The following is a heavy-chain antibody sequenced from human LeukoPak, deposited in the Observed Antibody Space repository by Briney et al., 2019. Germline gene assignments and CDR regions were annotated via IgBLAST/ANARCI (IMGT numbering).Heavy chain of an antibody. J-gene: IGHJ4*02. D-gene: IGHD5-24*01. V-gene: IGHV5-51*01. CDR3: ARQESEIATPANRYFDR. CDR1: GYNFANDW. Sequence: GESLKISCKGSGYNFANDWIGWVRQMPGKGLEWMGIIYPDDSDTIYSPSFQGQVIISADKSISTAYLQWSSLKASDSAIYYCARQESEIATPANRYFDRWGQGTLVTVSS. CDR2: IYPDDSDT.